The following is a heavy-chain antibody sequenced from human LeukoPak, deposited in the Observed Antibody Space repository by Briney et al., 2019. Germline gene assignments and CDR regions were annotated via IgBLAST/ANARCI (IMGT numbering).Heavy chain of an antibody. J-gene: IGHJ4*02. V-gene: IGHV4-30-2*01. Sequence: PSETLSLTCAVSGGSISSGGYSWSWIRQPPGKGLEWIGYIYHSGSTYYNPSLKSRVTISVGRSKNQFSLKLSSVTAADTAVYYCARDSDYDEKYFDYWGQGTLVTVSS. CDR3: ARDSDYDEKYFDY. CDR1: GGSISSGGYS. CDR2: IYHSGST. D-gene: IGHD3-16*01.